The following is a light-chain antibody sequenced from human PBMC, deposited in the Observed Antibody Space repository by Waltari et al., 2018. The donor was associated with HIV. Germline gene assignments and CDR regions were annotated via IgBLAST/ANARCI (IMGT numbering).Light chain of an antibody. CDR1: SSDVGGYNY. Sequence: QSALTQPASVSGSPGQSITISCTGASSDVGGYNYVSWYQQHPGKAPKLMIYDGSERPSGVSNRFSGSKSGNTASLTISGLQAEDEADYNCCSYAGSSTLLFGGGTKVTVL. CDR2: DGS. J-gene: IGLJ2*01. CDR3: CSYAGSSTLL. V-gene: IGLV2-23*01.